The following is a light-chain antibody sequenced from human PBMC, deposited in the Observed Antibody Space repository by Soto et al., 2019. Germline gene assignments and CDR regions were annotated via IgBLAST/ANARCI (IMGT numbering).Light chain of an antibody. J-gene: IGLJ2*01. CDR1: DIGRRS. Sequence: SYELTQPPSVSVAPGKTAAITGGGNDIGRRSVHWYQQKPGQAPVLVIYYDNARPSAIPDRFSGSNSGNTATMTISRVEAGDEADYYCQVWDSDSEHVVFGGGTKLTVL. CDR2: YDN. CDR3: QVWDSDSEHVV. V-gene: IGLV3-21*04.